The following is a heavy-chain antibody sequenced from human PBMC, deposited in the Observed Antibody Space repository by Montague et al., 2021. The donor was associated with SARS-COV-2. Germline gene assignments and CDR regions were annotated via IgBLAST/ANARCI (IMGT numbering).Heavy chain of an antibody. V-gene: IGHV4-38-2*02. J-gene: IGHJ3*02. Sequence: SETLSPTCTVSGYSISTGYYRGWIRQPPGKGLEWIGTIYHSGSTYFNPSLKSRVTISVDTSKNQFSLNLSSVTAADTAVYYCAKVAGSHDTFDIWGRGTMVTVSS. CDR2: IYHSGST. D-gene: IGHD6-19*01. CDR1: GYSISTGYY. CDR3: AKVAGSHDTFDI.